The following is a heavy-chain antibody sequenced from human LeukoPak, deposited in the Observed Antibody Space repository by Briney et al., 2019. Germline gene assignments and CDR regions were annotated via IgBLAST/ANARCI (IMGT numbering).Heavy chain of an antibody. J-gene: IGHJ6*02. CDR2: INPNNGDT. V-gene: IGHV1-2*02. CDR1: GYTFSDYY. CDR3: AGGITTRHFYYGMDV. Sequence: ASVKVSCKASGYTFSDYYMHWVRQAPGQGLEWVGWINPNNGDTNYAQKFQGRVTLTRDTSLSTAYMQLSRLRSDDTAAYYRAGGITTRHFYYGMDVWGQGTTVTVSS. D-gene: IGHD3-22*01.